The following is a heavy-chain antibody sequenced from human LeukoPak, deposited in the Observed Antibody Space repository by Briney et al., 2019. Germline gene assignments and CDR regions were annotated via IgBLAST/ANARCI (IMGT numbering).Heavy chain of an antibody. D-gene: IGHD3-3*01. V-gene: IGHV3-21*01. J-gene: IGHJ5*02. CDR1: GFPFSDYS. Sequence: GGSLRLSCAASGFPFSDYSLNWVRQAPGKGLEWVSSISRSGSYIYYADSVKGRFTISRDDAKKSLYLQMNGLRAEDTAVYYCARDRGFGVGNWFDPWGQGTLVTVSS. CDR3: ARDRGFGVGNWFDP. CDR2: ISRSGSYI.